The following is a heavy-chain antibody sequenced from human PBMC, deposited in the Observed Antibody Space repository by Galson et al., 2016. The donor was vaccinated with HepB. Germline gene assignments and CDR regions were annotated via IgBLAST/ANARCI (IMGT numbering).Heavy chain of an antibody. CDR3: TRVSSSSTVTLLPRFVY. V-gene: IGHV3-49*03. J-gene: IGHJ4*02. D-gene: IGHD4-17*01. CDR2: IRSKAYGGTT. Sequence: SLRLSCAASGFTFGDYAMSWFRQAPGKGLEWVGFIRSKAYGGTTEYAASVKGRFTISRDDSKSIAYLQMNRLKTDDTAVYYCTRVSSSSTVTLLPRFVYWGQGTLVTVSS. CDR1: GFTFGDYA.